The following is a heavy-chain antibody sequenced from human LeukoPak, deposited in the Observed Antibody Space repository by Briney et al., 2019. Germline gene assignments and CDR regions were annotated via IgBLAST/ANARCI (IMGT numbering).Heavy chain of an antibody. V-gene: IGHV3-49*03. CDR3: TKAGLDFWSGYYTDNADY. D-gene: IGHD3-3*01. Sequence: GRSLRLSCTASGFTFGDYAMSWFRQAPGKGLEWVGFIRSKAYGGTTEYAASVKGRFTISRDDSKSIAYLQMNSLKTVDKPVYYCTKAGLDFWSGYYTDNADYWGQGTLVTVSS. J-gene: IGHJ4*02. CDR2: IRSKAYGGTT. CDR1: GFTFGDYA.